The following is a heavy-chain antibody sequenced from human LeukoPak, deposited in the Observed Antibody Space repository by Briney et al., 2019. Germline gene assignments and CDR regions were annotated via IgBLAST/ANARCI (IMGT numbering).Heavy chain of an antibody. CDR1: GFTFSDFG. D-gene: IGHD5-18*01. J-gene: IGHJ4*02. V-gene: IGHV3-48*01. Sequence: GGSQRLSCAASGFTFSDFGMTWVRQAPGKGLEWVSYISSSSLSIYYADSVKGRFTISRDNARNSLYLQMNSLRAEDTAMYYCARDATPTQLWFRGSFDYWGLGALVTVAS. CDR2: ISSSSLSI. CDR3: ARDATPTQLWFRGSFDY.